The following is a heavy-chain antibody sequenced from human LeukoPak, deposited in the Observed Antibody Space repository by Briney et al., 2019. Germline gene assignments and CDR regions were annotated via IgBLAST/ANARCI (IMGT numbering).Heavy chain of an antibody. CDR1: GFTFSDHY. J-gene: IGHJ4*02. V-gene: IGHV3-21*01. D-gene: IGHD6-13*01. CDR3: ARDTAAAGDFDY. Sequence: GGSLRLSCAASGFTFSDHYIDWVRQAPGTGLEWVSSISSSSSYIYYADSVKGRFTISRDNAKNSLYLQMNSLRAEDTAVYYCARDTAAAGDFDYWGQGTLVTVSS. CDR2: ISSSSSYI.